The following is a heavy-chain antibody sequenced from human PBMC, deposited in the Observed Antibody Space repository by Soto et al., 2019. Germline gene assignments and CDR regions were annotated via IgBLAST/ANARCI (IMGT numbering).Heavy chain of an antibody. Sequence: PSETLSLTCTVSGGSISSYYWSWIRQPPGKGLEWIGYIYYSGSTNYNPSLKSRVTISVDTSKNQFSLKLSSVTAADTAVYYCAGLYYDFWSGSNYYGMAVWGQGATVTVSS. CDR2: IYYSGST. V-gene: IGHV4-59*01. CDR3: AGLYYDFWSGSNYYGMAV. J-gene: IGHJ6*02. D-gene: IGHD3-3*01. CDR1: GGSISSYY.